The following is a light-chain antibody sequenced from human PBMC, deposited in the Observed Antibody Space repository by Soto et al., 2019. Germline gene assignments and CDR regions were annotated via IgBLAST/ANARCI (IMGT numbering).Light chain of an antibody. CDR3: QQRSNLIT. CDR2: DAS. J-gene: IGKJ5*01. V-gene: IGKV3-11*01. Sequence: EFVLTQSPATLSLSPGERDTLSCSASQSVSSYLAWYQQKPGQAPRLLIYDASNRATGIPARFSGSGSGTDFTLTISSLEPEDFAVYYCQQRSNLITFGQGTRLEIK. CDR1: QSVSSY.